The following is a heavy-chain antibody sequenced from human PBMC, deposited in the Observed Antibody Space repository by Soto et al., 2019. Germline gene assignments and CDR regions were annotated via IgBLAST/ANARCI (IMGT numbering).Heavy chain of an antibody. CDR2: ISAYNGNT. Sequence: QVQLVQSGAEVKKPGASVKVSCKASGYTFTSYGISWVRQAPGQGLEWMGWISAYNGNTNYAQKLQGRVTMTTDTSTSTADMELRSRRADDTAVYYCARDAPITYGSGTNWFDPWGQGTLVTVSS. CDR3: ARDAPITYGSGTNWFDP. V-gene: IGHV1-18*01. D-gene: IGHD3-10*01. J-gene: IGHJ5*02. CDR1: GYTFTSYG.